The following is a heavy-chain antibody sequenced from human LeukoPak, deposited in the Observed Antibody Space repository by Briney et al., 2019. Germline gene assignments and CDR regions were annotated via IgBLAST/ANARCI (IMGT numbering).Heavy chain of an antibody. J-gene: IGHJ4*02. V-gene: IGHV4-59*02. D-gene: IGHD3-3*01. CDR1: GGSVNSYY. CDR3: ARAQDITIFGGYYFDY. CDR2: IDYSGNT. Sequence: SETLSLTCTVSGGSVNSYYWSWIRQPPGKGLEWLGYIDYSGNTNYSPSLQSRLTISVDTSKNQFSLKLSSVTAADTAVYYCARAQDITIFGGYYFDYWGQGTLVTVSS.